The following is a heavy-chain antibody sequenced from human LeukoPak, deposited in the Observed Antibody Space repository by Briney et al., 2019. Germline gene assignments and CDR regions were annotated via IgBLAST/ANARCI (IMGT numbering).Heavy chain of an antibody. Sequence: AGGSLRLSCAASGFIFSSYWMHWVRQVPGKGLVWVARIDSDGSSTTYVDSVKGRFTISRDNAKNSLYLQMNNLRAEDTAVYYCLRESGGIAVAGTGGQGTLVTVSS. D-gene: IGHD6-19*01. J-gene: IGHJ4*02. CDR2: IDSDGSST. CDR1: GFIFSSYW. V-gene: IGHV3-74*01. CDR3: LRESGGIAVAGT.